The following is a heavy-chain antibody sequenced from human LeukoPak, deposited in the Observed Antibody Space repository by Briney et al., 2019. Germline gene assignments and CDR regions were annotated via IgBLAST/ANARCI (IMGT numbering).Heavy chain of an antibody. CDR2: INHSGST. V-gene: IGHV4-39*07. CDR3: ARWRLYTGSGTGTSRYSFDL. Sequence: SETLSLTCTVSGGSISSSSYYWGWIRQPPGKGLEWIGEINHSGSTNYNPSLKSRVTISVDTSKNQFSLKLSSVTAADTAVYYCARWRLYTGSGTGTSRYSFDLWGQGTLITVSS. J-gene: IGHJ4*02. CDR1: GGSISSSSYY. D-gene: IGHD3-16*02.